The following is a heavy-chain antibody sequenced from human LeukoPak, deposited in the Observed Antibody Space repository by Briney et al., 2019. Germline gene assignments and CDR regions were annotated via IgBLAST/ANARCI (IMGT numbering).Heavy chain of an antibody. CDR1: GGSISSSTW. V-gene: IGHV4-4*02. CDR2: INHSGST. J-gene: IGHJ4*02. D-gene: IGHD6-19*01. CDR3: ARKQWLAVAD. Sequence: SETLSLTCAVSGGSISSSTWWSWVRQPPGKGPEWIGEINHSGSTDYNPSLKSRVTISVDKSNNQFSLKLNSVTAADTAVYYCARKQWLAVADWGQGTLVTVSS.